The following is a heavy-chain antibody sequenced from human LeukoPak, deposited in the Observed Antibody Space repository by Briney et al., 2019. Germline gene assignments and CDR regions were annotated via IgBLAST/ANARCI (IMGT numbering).Heavy chain of an antibody. D-gene: IGHD6-13*01. CDR3: ARRLAADYNFDY. CDR2: IYSSGSA. J-gene: IGHJ4*02. Sequence: SETLSLTCTVPGGSISGNYWSWIRQPPGKGLEWIGSIYSSGSANYNPSLKSRVTISEDTSKNQFSLKLYSVTAADTAVYYCARRLAADYNFDYWGQGTLVTVSS. CDR1: GGSISGNY. V-gene: IGHV4-59*08.